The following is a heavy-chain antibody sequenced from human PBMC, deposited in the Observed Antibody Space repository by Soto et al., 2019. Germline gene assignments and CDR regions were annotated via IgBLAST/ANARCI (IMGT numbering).Heavy chain of an antibody. CDR2: ISYSGTT. CDR1: GDSISSNNNY. D-gene: IGHD5-18*01. Sequence: PSETLSLTCTVSGDSISSNNNYWSWIRQPPGEGLECIGFISYSGTTSYSPSLKSRVAISLDTSKNQFSLSLSSVTAADTAVYYCARGRGYSYGLDPWGQGTLVTVS. CDR3: ARGRGYSYGLDP. V-gene: IGHV4-30-4*01. J-gene: IGHJ5*02.